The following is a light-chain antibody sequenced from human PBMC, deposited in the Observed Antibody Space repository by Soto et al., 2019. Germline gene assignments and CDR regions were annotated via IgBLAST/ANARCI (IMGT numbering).Light chain of an antibody. CDR2: GAS. J-gene: IGKJ1*01. CDR1: QSVTYDQ. CDR3: QQYGGLPPT. V-gene: IGKV3-20*01. Sequence: EIVVTHAPSTLPLSTGESATLSCRASQSVTYDQLAWYRQTPGQAPRLLIYGASSRAAGIPDRFSGSGSGTDFTLTISRLEPEDFVVYHCQQYGGLPPTFGQGTPVDI.